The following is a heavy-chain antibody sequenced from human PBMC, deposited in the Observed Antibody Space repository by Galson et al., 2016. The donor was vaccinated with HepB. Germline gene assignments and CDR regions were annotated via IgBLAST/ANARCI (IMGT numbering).Heavy chain of an antibody. CDR1: SFSFSTSG. Sequence: SLRLSCAASSFSFSTSGMHWVRQAPGKGLEWVAVIWHDGSNKQYEDSVKGRFTISRDNSKSTLNLQMNSLRVEETAVYYCAREIQGRWYYFDYWGQGTLVTVSS. D-gene: IGHD3-16*01. CDR2: IWHDGSNK. CDR3: AREIQGRWYYFDY. V-gene: IGHV3-33*01. J-gene: IGHJ4*02.